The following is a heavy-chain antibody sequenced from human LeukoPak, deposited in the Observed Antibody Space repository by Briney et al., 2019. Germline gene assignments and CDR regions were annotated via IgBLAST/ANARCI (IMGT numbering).Heavy chain of an antibody. CDR3: ARDYCDTVRCYCPDY. J-gene: IGHJ4*02. CDR1: GYTIATYG. V-gene: IGHV1-18*01. Sequence: ASVKVSCKASGYTIATYGISWVRQAPGQGLEWVAWINAHNGNTKYAQKLQGRVTMTTDTSTSTACMELRGLTSDDTAVYYCARDYCDTVRCYCPDYWGQGTLVTVSS. D-gene: IGHD2/OR15-2a*01. CDR2: INAHNGNT.